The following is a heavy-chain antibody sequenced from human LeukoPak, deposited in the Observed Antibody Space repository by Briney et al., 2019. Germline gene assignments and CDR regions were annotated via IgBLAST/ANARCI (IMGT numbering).Heavy chain of an antibody. D-gene: IGHD1-7*01. Sequence: GGSLRLSCAASGFTVSSNYMSWVRQAPGKGLEWVSVIYSGGSTYYADSVKGRFTISRDNSKSTLYLQMNSLRAEDTAVYYCARDYRFTLQLAGTFDAFDIWGQGTMVTVSS. CDR2: IYSGGST. J-gene: IGHJ3*02. CDR1: GFTVSSNY. CDR3: ARDYRFTLQLAGTFDAFDI. V-gene: IGHV3-53*01.